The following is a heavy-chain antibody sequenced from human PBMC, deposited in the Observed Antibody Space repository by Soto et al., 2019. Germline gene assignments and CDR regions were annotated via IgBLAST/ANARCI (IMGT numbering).Heavy chain of an antibody. D-gene: IGHD3-9*01. V-gene: IGHV2-5*02. J-gene: IGHJ5*02. Sequence: QITLKESGPPLVKPTQTLTLTCTFSGFSLSTSGVGVGWIRQPPGKALEWLALIYWDDDKRYSPSLKSRLTITKDTSKTQMVLTRPTMDPVNPATCYCAHGDYDILTGYYRPWFDPWGQGTLVTVST. CDR2: IYWDDDK. CDR3: AHGDYDILTGYYRPWFDP. CDR1: GFSLSTSGVG.